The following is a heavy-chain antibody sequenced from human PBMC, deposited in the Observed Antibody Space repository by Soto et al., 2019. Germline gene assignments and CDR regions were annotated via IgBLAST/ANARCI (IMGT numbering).Heavy chain of an antibody. CDR1: GGSISSSSYY. J-gene: IGHJ5*02. Sequence: PSETLSLTCTVSGGSISSSSYYWGWIRQPPGKGLEWIGSIYYSGSTYYNPSLKSRVTISVDTSKNQFSLKLSSVTAADTAVYYCARRINWFDPWGPGTLVTVSS. V-gene: IGHV4-39*01. D-gene: IGHD2-15*01. CDR3: ARRINWFDP. CDR2: IYYSGST.